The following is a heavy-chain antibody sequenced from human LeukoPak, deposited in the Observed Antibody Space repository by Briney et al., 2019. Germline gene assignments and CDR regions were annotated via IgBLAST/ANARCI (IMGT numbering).Heavy chain of an antibody. J-gene: IGHJ4*02. CDR1: GYTFTGYY. Sequence: ASVKVSCKASGYTFTGYYMHWVRQAPGQGLEWMGWINPNSGGTNYAQKFQGRVTMTRDTSISTAYMELSRLRSDDTAVYYCAMAFYIVATKNFDYWGQGTLVTVSS. V-gene: IGHV1-2*02. D-gene: IGHD5-12*01. CDR2: INPNSGGT. CDR3: AMAFYIVATKNFDY.